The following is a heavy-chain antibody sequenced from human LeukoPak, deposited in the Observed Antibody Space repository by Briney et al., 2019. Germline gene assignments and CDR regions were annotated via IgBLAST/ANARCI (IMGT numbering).Heavy chain of an antibody. D-gene: IGHD4-23*01. CDR3: ARDIRGKSDY. V-gene: IGHV3-74*01. CDR1: GFTFSNYW. Sequence: GGSLRLSCAASGFTFSNYWVHWVRQAPGKGLVWVSRINPDGSRTDYADSVKGRFTISRDNAKNTLYLQMNSLRAEDTAVYFCARDIRGKSDYWGQGTLVTVSS. CDR2: INPDGSRT. J-gene: IGHJ4*02.